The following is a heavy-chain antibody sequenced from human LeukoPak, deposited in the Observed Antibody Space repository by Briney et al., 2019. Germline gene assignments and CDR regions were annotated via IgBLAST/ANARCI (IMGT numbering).Heavy chain of an antibody. V-gene: IGHV3-23*01. Sequence: GGSLRLSCAASGFTFTNYAMSWVRQAPGKGLEWVSAISGSGGSTYYADSVKGRFTISRDNSKNTLYLQMNSLRAEDTAVYYCAKEGGGYCSGGSCHDFDYWGQGTLVTVSS. CDR2: ISGSGGST. CDR1: GFTFTNYA. J-gene: IGHJ4*02. D-gene: IGHD2-15*01. CDR3: AKEGGGYCSGGSCHDFDY.